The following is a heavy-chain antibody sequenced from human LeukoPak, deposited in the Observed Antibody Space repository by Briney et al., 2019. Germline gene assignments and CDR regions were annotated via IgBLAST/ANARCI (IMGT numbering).Heavy chain of an antibody. CDR3: ARVFFEYSSVSDQGGLDYYYMDV. CDR2: VNHSGNT. V-gene: IGHV4-34*01. Sequence: PSETLSLTCAVYGGSFSGYYWSWIRQPPGKGLEWIGEVNHSGNTNYNPSLKSRVTLSVDTSKKQFSLKLNSVTAADTAVYYCARVFFEYSSVSDQGGLDYYYMDVWGKGASVTVSS. D-gene: IGHD6-19*01. CDR1: GGSFSGYY. J-gene: IGHJ6*03.